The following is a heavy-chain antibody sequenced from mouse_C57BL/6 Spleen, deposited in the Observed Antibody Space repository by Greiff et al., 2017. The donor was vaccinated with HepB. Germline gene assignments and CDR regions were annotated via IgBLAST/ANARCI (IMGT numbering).Heavy chain of an antibody. Sequence: QVQLQQPGAELVKPGASVKLSCKASGYTFTSYWMQWVKQRPGQGLEWIGEIDPSDSYTNYNQKFKGKATLTVDTSSRTAYMQLSSLTSEDSAVYYCARWLLNFDYWGQGTTLTVSS. D-gene: IGHD2-3*01. CDR1: GYTFTSYW. J-gene: IGHJ2*01. CDR2: IDPSDSYT. CDR3: ARWLLNFDY. V-gene: IGHV1-50*01.